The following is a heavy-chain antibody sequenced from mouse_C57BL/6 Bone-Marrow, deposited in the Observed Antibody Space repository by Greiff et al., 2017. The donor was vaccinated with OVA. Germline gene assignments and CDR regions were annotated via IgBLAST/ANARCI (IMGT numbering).Heavy chain of an antibody. CDR2: ISNGGGST. CDR3: ARHEAGTPYFDV. CDR1: GFTFSDYY. V-gene: IGHV5-12*01. Sequence: EVKLMESGGGLVQPGGSLKLSCAASGFTFSDYYMYWVRQTPEKRLEWVAYISNGGGSTYYPDTVKGRFTISRDNAKNTLYLQMSRLKSEDTAMYYCARHEAGTPYFDVWGTGTTVTVSS. J-gene: IGHJ1*03. D-gene: IGHD4-1*01.